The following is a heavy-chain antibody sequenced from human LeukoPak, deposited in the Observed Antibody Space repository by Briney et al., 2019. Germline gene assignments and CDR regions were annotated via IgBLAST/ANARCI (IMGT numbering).Heavy chain of an antibody. Sequence: SENLSLTCAVSGYSISSGYYWGWIRQPPGKGLEWIGSIYHSGSTYYNPSLKSRVTISVDTSKNQFSLKLSSVTAADTAVYYCARTGFWSGYYRNFDYWGQGTLVTVSS. CDR2: IYHSGST. CDR1: GYSISSGYY. CDR3: ARTGFWSGYYRNFDY. V-gene: IGHV4-38-2*01. J-gene: IGHJ4*02. D-gene: IGHD3-3*01.